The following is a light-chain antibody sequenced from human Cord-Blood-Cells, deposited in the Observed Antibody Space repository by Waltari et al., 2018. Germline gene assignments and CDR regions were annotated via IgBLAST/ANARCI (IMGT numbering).Light chain of an antibody. Sequence: QSALTQPASVSGPPGQSITISCTGTSSDGGGYNYVSWYQQHPGKAPKLMIYEVSNRPSGVSNRFSGSKSGNTASLTISGLQAEDEADYYCSSYTSSSTPYVFGTGTKVTVL. V-gene: IGLV2-14*01. CDR3: SSYTSSSTPYV. CDR1: SSDGGGYNY. J-gene: IGLJ1*01. CDR2: EVS.